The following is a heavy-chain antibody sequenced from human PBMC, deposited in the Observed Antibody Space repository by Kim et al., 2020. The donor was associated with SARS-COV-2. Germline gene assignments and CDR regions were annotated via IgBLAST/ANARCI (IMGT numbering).Heavy chain of an antibody. D-gene: IGHD3-22*01. CDR3: ARTGSGYFYYYGMDV. CDR1: GFTFSSYE. J-gene: IGHJ6*02. CDR2: ISSSGSTI. V-gene: IGHV3-48*03. Sequence: GGSLRLSCAASGFTFSSYEMNWVRQAPGKGLEWVSYISSSGSTIYYADSVKGRFTISRDNAKNSLYLQMNSLRAEDTAVYYCARTGSGYFYYYGMDVWGQGTTVTVSS.